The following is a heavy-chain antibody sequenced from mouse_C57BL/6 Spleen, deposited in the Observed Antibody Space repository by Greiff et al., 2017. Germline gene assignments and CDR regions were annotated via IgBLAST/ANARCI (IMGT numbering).Heavy chain of an antibody. CDR1: GFNIKDYY. CDR2: IDPEDGDT. Sequence: VQLQQSGAELVRPGASVKLSCTASGFNIKDYYMHWVKQRPEQGLEWIGRIDPEDGDTDYAPKFQGKATMTADTSSNTAYLQLSSLTSEDTAVYYCTTTVRYDYGMDYWGQGTSVTVSS. V-gene: IGHV14-1*01. CDR3: TTTVRYDYGMDY. J-gene: IGHJ4*01. D-gene: IGHD2-4*01.